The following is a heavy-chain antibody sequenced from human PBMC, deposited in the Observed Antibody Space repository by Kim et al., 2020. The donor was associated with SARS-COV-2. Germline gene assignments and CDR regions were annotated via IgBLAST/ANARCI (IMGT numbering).Heavy chain of an antibody. D-gene: IGHD6-13*01. Sequence: VESGKGRFTISREKAKNSLYMQMNRLEAEDTAVYYCATHGYSSSWYYFDYWGQGTLVTVSS. CDR3: ATHGYSSSWYYFDY. J-gene: IGHJ4*02. V-gene: IGHV3-7*01.